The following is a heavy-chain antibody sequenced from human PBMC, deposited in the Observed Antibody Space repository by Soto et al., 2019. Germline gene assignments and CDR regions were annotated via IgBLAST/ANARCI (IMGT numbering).Heavy chain of an antibody. CDR1: GFTFSSYA. V-gene: IGHV3-23*01. J-gene: IGHJ4*02. D-gene: IGHD3-16*02. CDR3: AKIPYYVWVSYRYLYFDY. CDR2: ISVSGFIT. Sequence: GSLILSCAASGFTFSSYAMSWFRQSPGKVLDWVSAISVSGFITYYAYSVKGRFTISRYNSNNTLYLQMNSLRSEDTAVYYCAKIPYYVWVSYRYLYFDYWGQGTLVTVSS.